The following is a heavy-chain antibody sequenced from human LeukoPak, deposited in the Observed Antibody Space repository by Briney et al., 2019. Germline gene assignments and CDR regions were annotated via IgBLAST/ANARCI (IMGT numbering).Heavy chain of an antibody. CDR2: INPNGGGT. Sequence: ASVNVSCKASGYTFTGYYTHWVRQAPGQGLEWMGRINPNGGGTNYAQRFQGRVTMTRDTSISTAYMELSRLRSDNTAVYYCARAESSNWDAKYFFDYWGQGTLVTVSS. CDR3: ARAESSNWDAKYFFDY. D-gene: IGHD4-11*01. CDR1: GYTFTGYY. V-gene: IGHV1-2*06. J-gene: IGHJ4*02.